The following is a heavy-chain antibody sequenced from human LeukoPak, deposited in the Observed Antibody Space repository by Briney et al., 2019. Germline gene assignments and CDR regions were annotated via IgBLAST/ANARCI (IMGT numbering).Heavy chain of an antibody. D-gene: IGHD5-24*01. CDR2: ISYDGSNK. V-gene: IGHV3-30-3*01. J-gene: IGHJ3*02. Sequence: GGSLRLSCAASGFTFSDYYMSWVRQAPGKGLEWVAVISYDGSNKYYADSVKGRFTISRDNSKNTLYLQMNSLRAEDTAVYYCARDREDAFDIWGQGTMVTVSS. CDR3: ARDREDAFDI. CDR1: GFTFSDYY.